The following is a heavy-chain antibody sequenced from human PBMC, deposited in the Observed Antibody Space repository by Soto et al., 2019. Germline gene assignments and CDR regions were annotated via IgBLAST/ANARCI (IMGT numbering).Heavy chain of an antibody. Sequence: QLQLQESGPGLVKPSETLSLTCTVSGGSISSSSYYWGWIRQPPGKGLEWIGSIYYSGSTYYNPSLKSRVTISVDTSKNQFSLKLSSVTAADTAVYYCARCAWGPSGMDVWGQGTTVTVSS. D-gene: IGHD3-16*01. V-gene: IGHV4-39*01. CDR2: IYYSGST. J-gene: IGHJ6*02. CDR1: GGSISSSSYY. CDR3: ARCAWGPSGMDV.